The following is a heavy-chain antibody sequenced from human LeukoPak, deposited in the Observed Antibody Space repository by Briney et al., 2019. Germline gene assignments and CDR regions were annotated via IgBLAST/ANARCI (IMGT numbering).Heavy chain of an antibody. V-gene: IGHV5-51*01. D-gene: IGHD6-13*01. CDR3: ARHTLSSYHHYRGNFDY. CDR1: GYSFTSYW. CDR2: IYPGDSDT. J-gene: IGHJ4*02. Sequence: GESLKISCKGSGYSFTSYWIGWVLQMPGKGLEWMVIIYPGDSDTRYSPSFQGQVTISADKSISTAYLQWSSLKASDTAMYYCARHTLSSYHHYRGNFDYWGQGTLVTVSS.